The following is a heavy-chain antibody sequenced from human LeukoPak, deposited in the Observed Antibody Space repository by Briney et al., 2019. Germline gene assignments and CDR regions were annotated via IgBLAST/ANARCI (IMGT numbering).Heavy chain of an antibody. CDR3: ARAKLEDRYCYDSSGYYYVLSWFDP. CDR2: IYYSGST. D-gene: IGHD3-22*01. Sequence: PSQTLSLTCTVSAGSISRGGSYWSWIRHHPGKGLEWLGYIYYSGSTYYNPSLKSRVTISVETSKNQFSLKLSSVTAGDTAVYYCARAKLEDRYCYDSSGYYYVLSWFDPLGQGTLVTHCS. V-gene: IGHV4-31*03. CDR1: AGSISRGGSY. J-gene: IGHJ5*02.